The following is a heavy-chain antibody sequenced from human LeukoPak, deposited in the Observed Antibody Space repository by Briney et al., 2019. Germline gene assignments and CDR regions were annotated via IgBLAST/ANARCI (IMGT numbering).Heavy chain of an antibody. CDR3: AKDDSSVYYHFPIDY. Sequence: PGGSQRLSCAASGFTFSSYAMSWVRQAPGKGLEWVSAISGSGGSTYYADSVKGRFTISRDNSKNTLYLQMNSLRAEDTAVYYCAKDDSSVYYHFPIDYWGQGTLVTVSS. CDR1: GFTFSSYA. CDR2: ISGSGGST. J-gene: IGHJ4*02. D-gene: IGHD3-22*01. V-gene: IGHV3-23*01.